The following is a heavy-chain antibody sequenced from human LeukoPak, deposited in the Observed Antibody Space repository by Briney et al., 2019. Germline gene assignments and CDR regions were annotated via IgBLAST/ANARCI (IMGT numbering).Heavy chain of an antibody. CDR1: GGSISSYY. V-gene: IGHV4-59*01. J-gene: IGHJ4*02. CDR2: IYYSGST. D-gene: IGHD4-17*01. CDR3: ARGPYGKLDY. Sequence: SETLSLTCTVSGGSISSYYWSWIRQPPGKGLEWIGYIYYSGSTNYNPSLKSRVTISVDTSKNRFSLKLSSVTAADTAVYYCARGPYGKLDYWGQGTLVTVSS.